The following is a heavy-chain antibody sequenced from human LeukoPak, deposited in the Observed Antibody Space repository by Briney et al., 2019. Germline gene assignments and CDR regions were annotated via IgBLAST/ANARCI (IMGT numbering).Heavy chain of an antibody. D-gene: IGHD6-25*01. V-gene: IGHV4-39*07. CDR1: GGSISSSSYY. CDR2: IYYSGST. Sequence: SETLSLTCTVSGGSISSSSYYWGWIRQPPGKGREWIGSIYYSGSTYYNPSLKCRVTISVDTSKNQFSLKLSSVTAADTAVYYCARDLASAAPRDWFDPWGPGTLVTVSS. J-gene: IGHJ5*02. CDR3: ARDLASAAPRDWFDP.